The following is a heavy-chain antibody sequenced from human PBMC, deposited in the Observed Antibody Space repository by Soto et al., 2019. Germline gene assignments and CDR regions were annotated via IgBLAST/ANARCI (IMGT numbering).Heavy chain of an antibody. D-gene: IGHD3-16*01. V-gene: IGHV3-33*05. CDR2: TSYDGSDK. CDR3: ARWGTTGGLDV. J-gene: IGHJ1*01. Sequence: QVHLVESGGGVVQPGSSLRVSCVGSGFTFRSYVIHWVRQAPGKGLEWVALTSYDGSDKYYDDSVRGRFTISRDNSRNTVDLQMDSLRLENPALYYCARWGTTGGLDVWGQGTLVSVSS. CDR1: GFTFRSYV.